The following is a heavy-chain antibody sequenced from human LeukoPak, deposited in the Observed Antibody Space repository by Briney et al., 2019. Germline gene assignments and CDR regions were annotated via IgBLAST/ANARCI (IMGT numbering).Heavy chain of an antibody. V-gene: IGHV3-48*03. CDR3: ARDLIRGYGLDY. CDR2: ISSSGSTI. Sequence: GGSLILSCAASGFTFSSYEMNWVRQAPGKGLEWVSYISSSGSTIYYADSVKGRFTISRDNAKNSLYLQMNSLRAEDTAVYYCARDLIRGYGLDYWGQGTLVTVSS. J-gene: IGHJ4*02. D-gene: IGHD4-17*01. CDR1: GFTFSSYE.